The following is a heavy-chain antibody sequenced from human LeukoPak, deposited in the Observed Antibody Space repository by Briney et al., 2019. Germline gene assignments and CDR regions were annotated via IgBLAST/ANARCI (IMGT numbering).Heavy chain of an antibody. CDR1: GGSFSGYY. D-gene: IGHD2-2*01. Sequence: SETLSLTCAVYGGSFSGYYWSWIRQPPGKGLEWIGEINHSGSTNYNPSLESRVTISVDTSKNQFSLKLSSVTAADTAVYYCARATSRELDYWGQGTLVTVSS. V-gene: IGHV4-34*01. J-gene: IGHJ4*02. CDR2: INHSGST. CDR3: ARATSRELDY.